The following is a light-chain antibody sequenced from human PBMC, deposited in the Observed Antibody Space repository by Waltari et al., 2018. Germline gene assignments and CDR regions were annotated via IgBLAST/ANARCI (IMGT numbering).Light chain of an antibody. V-gene: IGLV1-40*01. J-gene: IGLJ3*02. CDR1: SSNIGAGYD. CDR3: QSYDSSLSGRPWV. Sequence: QSVLTQPPSVSGAPGQRVTIPCTGSSSNIGAGYDVHWYLQLPGTAPKLPIYANRNRPAGVPDRFSGAKSGTSASLAITGLQPEDEADYYCQSYDSSLSGRPWVFGGGTKLTVL. CDR2: ANR.